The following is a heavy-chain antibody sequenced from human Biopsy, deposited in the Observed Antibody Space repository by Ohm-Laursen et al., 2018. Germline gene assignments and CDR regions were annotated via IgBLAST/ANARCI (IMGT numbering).Heavy chain of an antibody. Sequence: GASVKASCKVSGYTLTELSMHWVRQAPGKGLGWMGGFAPENGKTVYAQNFKARASMTEDTSTDTAYMELRSVRSEDTAVYYCAADINVWNVNYWGQGTQVTVSS. J-gene: IGHJ4*02. CDR3: AADINVWNVNY. V-gene: IGHV1-24*01. CDR2: FAPENGKT. D-gene: IGHD1-1*01. CDR1: GYTLTELS.